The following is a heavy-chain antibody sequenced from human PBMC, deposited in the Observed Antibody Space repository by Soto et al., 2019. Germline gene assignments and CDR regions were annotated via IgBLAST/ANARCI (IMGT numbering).Heavy chain of an antibody. Sequence: QVQLVESGGGVVQPGRSLRLSCAASGFTFSSYGMHWVRQAPGKGPEWVAVISYDGSNKYYADSVKGRFTISRDNSKNTLYLQMNRLRAEDTAVYYCAKDKVPVVVTAPLDYWGQGTLVTVSS. CDR3: AKDKVPVVVTAPLDY. D-gene: IGHD2-21*02. V-gene: IGHV3-30*18. CDR2: ISYDGSNK. J-gene: IGHJ4*02. CDR1: GFTFSSYG.